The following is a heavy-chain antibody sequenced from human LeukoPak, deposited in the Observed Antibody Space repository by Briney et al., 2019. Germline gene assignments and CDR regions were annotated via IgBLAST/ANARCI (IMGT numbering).Heavy chain of an antibody. J-gene: IGHJ4*02. CDR2: ISGYSGNT. D-gene: IGHD3-22*01. CDR1: GYTFTGYY. CDR3: AREEGGGPYDSSGYYF. V-gene: IGHV1-18*04. Sequence: ASVKVSCKASGYTFTGYYMHWVRQAPGQGLEWMGWISGYSGNTNYAQKLQGRVTMTTDTSTSTAYMELRSLRSDDTAVYYCAREEGGGPYDSSGYYFWGQGTLVTVSS.